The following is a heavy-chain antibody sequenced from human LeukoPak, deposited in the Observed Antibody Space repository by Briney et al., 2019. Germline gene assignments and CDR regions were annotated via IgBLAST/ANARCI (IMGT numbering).Heavy chain of an antibody. D-gene: IGHD3-10*01. CDR1: GFTFSDYY. CDR2: ISSSGSTI. Sequence: GALRLSCAASGFTFSDYYMSWIRQAPGKGLEWVSYISSSGSTIYYADSVKGRFTISRDNAKNSLSLQMNSLRAEDTAVYYCARDRRTGDYYMDVWGKGTTVTVSS. J-gene: IGHJ6*03. V-gene: IGHV3-11*01. CDR3: ARDRRTGDYYMDV.